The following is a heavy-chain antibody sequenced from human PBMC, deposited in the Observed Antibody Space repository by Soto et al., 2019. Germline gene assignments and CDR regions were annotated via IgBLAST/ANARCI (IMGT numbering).Heavy chain of an antibody. D-gene: IGHD3-10*01. V-gene: IGHV3-30*18. CDR1: GFTFSSYG. CDR2: ITNDGSNK. Sequence: QVQLVESGGGVVQAGRSLRLSCAASGFTFSSYGMHWVRQAPGKGLEWVTVITNDGSNKYYADSVKGRFTISRDNSKNTVYLQMNSLRAEDTAVYYCAKDPWVASGLTYYYYYMDVWGKGTTVTVSS. J-gene: IGHJ6*03. CDR3: AKDPWVASGLTYYYYYMDV.